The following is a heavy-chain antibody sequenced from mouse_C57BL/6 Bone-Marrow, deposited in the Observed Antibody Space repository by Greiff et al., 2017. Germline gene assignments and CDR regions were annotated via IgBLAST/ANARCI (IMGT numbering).Heavy chain of an antibody. CDR1: GYTFTDSY. Sequence: VHVKQSGPVLVKPGASVKMSCKASGYTFTDSYMNWVKQSHGKSLEWIGVINPYNGGTSYNQKFKGKATLTVDKSSSTAYMELNSLTSEVSAVYYCARGHYYAMDYWGQGTSVTVSS. CDR3: ARGHYYAMDY. V-gene: IGHV1-19*01. CDR2: INPYNGGT. J-gene: IGHJ4*01.